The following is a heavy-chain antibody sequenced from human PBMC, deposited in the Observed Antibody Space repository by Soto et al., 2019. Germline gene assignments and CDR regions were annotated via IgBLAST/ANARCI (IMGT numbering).Heavy chain of an antibody. Sequence: GGSLRLSCAASGFPFSSCAMSWVRQVPGKGLEWVSTISGSGGTTYYTNSVRGRFTISRDNSRNTLYLQMDSLRAEDTSVYSCAKSLLYFEAGGFDLWGRGTLVTVSS. J-gene: IGHJ2*01. V-gene: IGHV3-23*01. CDR2: ISGSGGTT. D-gene: IGHD2-2*02. CDR3: AKSLLYFEAGGFDL. CDR1: GFPFSSCA.